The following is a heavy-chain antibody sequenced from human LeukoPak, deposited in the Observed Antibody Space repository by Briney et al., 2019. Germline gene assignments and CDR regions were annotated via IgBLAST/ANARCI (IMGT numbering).Heavy chain of an antibody. V-gene: IGHV4-39*01. CDR1: GGSIGSSFYC. D-gene: IGHD3-3*01. CDR3: ARLGQSLTYYDFWSGYRFDY. Sequence: SETLSLTCTVSGGSIGSSFYCWGWIRQPPGKGLEWIGTICYTGSTYYNPSLKSRVTISVDTSKNQFSLKLSSVTAADTAVYYCARLGQSLTYYDFWSGYRFDYWGQGTLVTVSS. J-gene: IGHJ4*02. CDR2: ICYTGST.